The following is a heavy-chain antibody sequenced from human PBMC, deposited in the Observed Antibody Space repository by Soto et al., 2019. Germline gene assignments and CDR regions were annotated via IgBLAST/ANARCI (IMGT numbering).Heavy chain of an antibody. D-gene: IGHD6-19*01. CDR3: ARGEGIAVAGTSDYFDY. CDR1: GYTFTGYY. J-gene: IGHJ4*02. CDR2: INPNSGGT. V-gene: IGHV1-2*04. Sequence: ASVKVSCKASGYTFTGYYMQWVRQAPGQGLEWMGWINPNSGGTNYAQKFQGWVTMTRDTSISTAYMELSRLRSDDTAVYYCARGEGIAVAGTSDYFDYWGQGTLVTVSS.